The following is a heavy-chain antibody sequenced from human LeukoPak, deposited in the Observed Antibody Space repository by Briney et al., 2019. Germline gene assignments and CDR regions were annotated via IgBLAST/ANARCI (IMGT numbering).Heavy chain of an antibody. Sequence: PSETLSLTCTVSGGSISSGSYYWSWIRQPAGEGLEWIGRIYTSGSTNYNPSLKRRVTISVDTSKNQFFMKLSSVTAADPAVYYCARGPNIVPKGNWFDPRGQGTLVTVSS. D-gene: IGHD2-8*01. CDR1: GGSISSGSYY. CDR3: ARGPNIVPKGNWFDP. J-gene: IGHJ5*02. V-gene: IGHV4-61*02. CDR2: IYTSGST.